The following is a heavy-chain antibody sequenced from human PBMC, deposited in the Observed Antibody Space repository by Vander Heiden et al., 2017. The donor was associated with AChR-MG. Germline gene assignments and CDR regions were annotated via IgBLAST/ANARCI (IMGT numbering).Heavy chain of an antibody. Sequence: EVQLLESGGGLVQPGGSLRLSCAASGFTFSSYAMSWVRQAPGKGLEWVSAISGSGGSTYYADSVKGRFTISRDNSKNTLYLQMNSLRAEDTAVYYCAKSRALYYDYVWGSPAYWGQGTLVTVSS. CDR2: ISGSGGST. V-gene: IGHV3-23*01. J-gene: IGHJ4*02. CDR3: AKSRALYYDYVWGSPAY. CDR1: GFTFSSYA. D-gene: IGHD3-16*01.